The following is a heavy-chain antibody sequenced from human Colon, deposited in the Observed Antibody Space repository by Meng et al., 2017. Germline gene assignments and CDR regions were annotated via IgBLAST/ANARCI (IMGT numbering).Heavy chain of an antibody. V-gene: IGHV4-59*01. CDR2: IYYSGGP. J-gene: IGHJ5*02. CDR3: AAYGSGTNYANNWFDP. D-gene: IGHD3-10*01. CDR1: GGSITSYY. Sequence: GMLLESGQGLVKPSETLSLTCTVSGGSITSYYWSWSRQSPGKGLEWIGNIYYSGGPNYNPSLKSRVTLSVDMSKNQFSLKLKSVTAADTAVYYCAAYGSGTNYANNWFDPWGQGTLVTVSS.